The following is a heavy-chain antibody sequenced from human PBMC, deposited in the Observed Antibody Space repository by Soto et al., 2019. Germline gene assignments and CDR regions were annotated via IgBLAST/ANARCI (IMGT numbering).Heavy chain of an antibody. D-gene: IGHD3-16*01. CDR2: LDQDGSER. J-gene: IGHJ4*02. Sequence: EVQLVESGGGLVQPGGSLRLSCAASGFTFSTYWMTWVRRPPGKGLEWVANLDQDGSERYYVDSVRGRFTISRDNAKNSLYLQMKSLRAEDTAVYYCVCGGNFFVYWGQGTLVTVSP. CDR1: GFTFSTYW. V-gene: IGHV3-7*01. CDR3: VCGGNFFVY.